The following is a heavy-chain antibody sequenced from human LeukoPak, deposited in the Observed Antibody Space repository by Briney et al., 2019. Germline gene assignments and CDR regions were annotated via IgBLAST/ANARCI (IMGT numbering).Heavy chain of an antibody. CDR2: IYYTGNT. CDR1: GVSISSSNSY. Sequence: SETLSLTCTVSGVSISSSNSYWGWIRQPPGKGLEWIGSIYYTGNTYYNASLKSRVTISIDTSNNQISLRLISVTATDTAMYYCARQTGSGLFTLPGGQGTLVTVSS. V-gene: IGHV4-39*01. D-gene: IGHD3/OR15-3a*01. J-gene: IGHJ4*02. CDR3: ARQTGSGLFTLP.